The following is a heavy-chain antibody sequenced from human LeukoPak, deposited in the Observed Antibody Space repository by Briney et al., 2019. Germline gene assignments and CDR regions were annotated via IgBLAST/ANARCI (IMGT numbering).Heavy chain of an antibody. V-gene: IGHV4-39*07. J-gene: IGHJ4*02. CDR3: ARGPRDGYNSMFDY. CDR1: GGSVSSSNYY. D-gene: IGHD5-24*01. Sequence: SETLSLTCTVSGGSVSSSNYYWGWIRQPPGRGLEWIGSIYYSGITYYNPSLKSRVTISLETSKNQFSLKVSFVTAADTAVFYCARGPRDGYNSMFDYWGQGTLVTVSS. CDR2: IYYSGIT.